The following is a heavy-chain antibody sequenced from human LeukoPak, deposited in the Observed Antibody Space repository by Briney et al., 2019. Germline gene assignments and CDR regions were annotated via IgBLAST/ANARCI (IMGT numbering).Heavy chain of an antibody. D-gene: IGHD3-10*01. CDR3: ARVGKLLWFGDYGMDV. V-gene: IGHV1-8*01. CDR1: GYTFTSYD. Sequence: ASVKVSCKASGYTFTSYDINWVRQAPGQGLEWMGWMNPNSGNTGYAQKFQGRVTMTRNTSISTAYMELSSLRSEDTAVYYCARVGKLLWFGDYGMDVWGQGTTVTVSS. J-gene: IGHJ6*02. CDR2: MNPNSGNT.